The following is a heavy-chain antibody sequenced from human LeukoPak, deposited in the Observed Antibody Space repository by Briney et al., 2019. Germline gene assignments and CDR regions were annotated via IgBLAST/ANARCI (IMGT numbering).Heavy chain of an antibody. V-gene: IGHV1-18*01. CDR2: ISAYNGNT. J-gene: IGHJ4*02. CDR1: GYTFSTYG. CDR3: ARDARQRGLLEFDY. Sequence: ASVKVSCKADGYTFSTYGLSWVRQAPGQGLEWMGWISAYNGNTNYAQKVQGRVTMTTDTSTSTAYLELRSLSSDDTAVYYCARDARQRGLLEFDYWGQGTLVTVSS. D-gene: IGHD6-6*01.